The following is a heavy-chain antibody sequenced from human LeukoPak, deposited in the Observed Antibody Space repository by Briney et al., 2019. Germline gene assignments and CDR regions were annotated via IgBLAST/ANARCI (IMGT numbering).Heavy chain of an antibody. CDR1: GFTHSNYA. Sequence: GGSLRLSCAAPGFTHSNYAMHWVRQARAKGLEGVTVISKDERQKYYVDSVKGGLTDHRHTPLNTLHLPMNDLRGEDTAVYYWAKRPPQEHYYDSSGSLYYFDQWGGEALVTVSS. V-gene: IGHV3-30*18. D-gene: IGHD3-22*01. CDR3: AKRPPQEHYYDSSGSLYYFDQ. CDR2: ISKDERQK. J-gene: IGHJ4*02.